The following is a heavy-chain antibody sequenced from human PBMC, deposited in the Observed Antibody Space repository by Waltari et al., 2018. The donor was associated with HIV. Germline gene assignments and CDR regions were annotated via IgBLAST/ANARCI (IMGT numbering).Heavy chain of an antibody. D-gene: IGHD3-22*01. CDR2: IIPIVGTA. CDR3: ARRLNYYDSSGYSTFDY. V-gene: IGHV1-69*18. Sequence: QVQLVQSGAEVKKPGSSVKVSCKASGGTFSSYAISWVRQAPGQGLEWMGRIIPIVGTANYAQKFQGRVTITADESTNTAYMELSSLRSEDTAVYYCARRLNYYDSSGYSTFDYWGQGTLVTVSS. J-gene: IGHJ4*02. CDR1: GGTFSSYA.